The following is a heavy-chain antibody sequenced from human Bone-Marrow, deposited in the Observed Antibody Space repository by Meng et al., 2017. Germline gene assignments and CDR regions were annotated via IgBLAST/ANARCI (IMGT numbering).Heavy chain of an antibody. Sequence: ESLKISCTVSGDSITSSNYYWGWIRQPPGKGLEWIGSIYYNGRTDYNPSLKSRVTISVDTSKNQFSLKLSSVTAADTAVYYCAPYGSGSYWGFDYWGQGTLVTVSS. J-gene: IGHJ4*02. V-gene: IGHV4-39*07. CDR1: GDSITSSNYY. CDR2: IYYNGRT. D-gene: IGHD3-10*01. CDR3: APYGSGSYWGFDY.